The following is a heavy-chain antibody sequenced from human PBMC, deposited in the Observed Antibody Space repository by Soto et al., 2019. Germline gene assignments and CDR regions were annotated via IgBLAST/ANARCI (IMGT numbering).Heavy chain of an antibody. D-gene: IGHD3-22*01. CDR2: IYYSGST. V-gene: IGHV4-39*01. J-gene: IGHJ4*02. Sequence: SETLSLTCTVSGGSISSSSYYWGWIRQPPGKGLEWIGSIYYSGSTYYNPSLKSRVTISVATSKNQFSLKLSSVTAADTAVYYCARYNYYYDSSGYPYGDYWGQGTLVTVSS. CDR1: GGSISSSSYY. CDR3: ARYNYYYDSSGYPYGDY.